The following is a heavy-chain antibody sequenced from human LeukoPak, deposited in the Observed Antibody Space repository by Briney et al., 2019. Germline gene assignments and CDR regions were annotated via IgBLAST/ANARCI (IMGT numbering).Heavy chain of an antibody. Sequence: GGSLRLSCAASGFTVSSNYMSWVRQAPGKGLEWVSVIYSGGSTYYADSVKGRFTISRHNSKNTLYLQMNSLRAEDTAVYYCATAIQSNSGSYYFDYWGQGTLVTVSS. V-gene: IGHV3-53*04. CDR1: GFTVSSNY. CDR3: ATAIQSNSGSYYFDY. D-gene: IGHD1-26*01. J-gene: IGHJ4*02. CDR2: IYSGGST.